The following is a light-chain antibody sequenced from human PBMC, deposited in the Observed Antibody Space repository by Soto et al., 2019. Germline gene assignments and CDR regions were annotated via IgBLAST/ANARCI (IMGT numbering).Light chain of an antibody. CDR3: CSYGGSRAV. Sequence: QSALTQPASVSGSPGQSITISCTGTSSDVGSHNLVSWYQQHPGQAPKLMIYEVTKRPLGVSTRFSASKSGNTASLTIAGLHAEDEADYNCCSYGGSRAVFGGGTQLTVL. V-gene: IGLV2-23*02. CDR2: EVT. J-gene: IGLJ7*01. CDR1: SSDVGSHNL.